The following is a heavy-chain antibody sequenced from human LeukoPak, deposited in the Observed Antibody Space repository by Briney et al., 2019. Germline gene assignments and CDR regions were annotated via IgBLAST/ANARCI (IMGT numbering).Heavy chain of an antibody. V-gene: IGHV4-61*02. D-gene: IGHD3-3*01. CDR1: GGSISGGSYY. CDR3: AKDWSIFGARDWFDP. J-gene: IGHJ5*02. Sequence: SETLSLTCTVSGGSISGGSYYWSWIRQSAGKGLEWIGRIYSTGSTSYNPSLTSRVTISRDTSKNQFSLNLSSVTAADTAVYYCAKDWSIFGARDWFDPWGQGILVTVSS. CDR2: IYSTGST.